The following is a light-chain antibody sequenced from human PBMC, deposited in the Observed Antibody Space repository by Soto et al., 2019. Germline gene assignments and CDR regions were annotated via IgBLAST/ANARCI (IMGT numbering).Light chain of an antibody. Sequence: QSVLPRPPSVSGAPGQRVTISCTGSSANIGAGYDVHWYQQLPGTAPKLLIYGNSNRPSGVPDRFSGSKSGTSASLAITGLQAEYEADYYCQSYDISLSGSGVVFGGGTKLTVL. CDR1: SANIGAGYD. CDR3: QSYDISLSGSGVV. J-gene: IGLJ2*01. CDR2: GNS. V-gene: IGLV1-40*01.